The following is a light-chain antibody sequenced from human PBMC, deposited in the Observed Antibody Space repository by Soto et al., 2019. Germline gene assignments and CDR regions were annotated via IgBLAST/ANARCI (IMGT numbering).Light chain of an antibody. CDR3: QQHNYWPS. J-gene: IGKJ2*01. CDR1: QSVSSN. Sequence: EIVMTQSPATLSVSPGERATLSCRASQSVSSNLAWYQQXXXQAPRLLLYGASTRATGIPGRFSGSGSGTEFTLTITSLQSEDFAVYYCQQHNYWPSFGQGTKLEIK. CDR2: GAS. V-gene: IGKV3-15*01.